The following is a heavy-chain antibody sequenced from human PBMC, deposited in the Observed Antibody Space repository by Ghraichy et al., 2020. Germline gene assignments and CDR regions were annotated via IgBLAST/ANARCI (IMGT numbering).Heavy chain of an antibody. D-gene: IGHD6-19*01. CDR2: ISTSGSP. V-gene: IGHV4-4*09. Sequence: SQTLSLTCTVSGVSISSYYWSWIRQPPGKGLEWIGYISTSGSPDYNPSLKSRVTISGDTSKNQFSLKLKSVTAADTAVYYCARVAAGSVAGTRQFDNWGQGALVTVSS. CDR1: GVSISSYY. CDR3: ARVAAGSVAGTRQFDN. J-gene: IGHJ4*02.